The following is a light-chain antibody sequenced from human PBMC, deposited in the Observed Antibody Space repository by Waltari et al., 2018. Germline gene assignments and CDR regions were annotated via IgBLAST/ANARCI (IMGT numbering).Light chain of an antibody. CDR1: TSNIGNNF. CDR2: RKT. Sequence: QSVLTQPPSASGTPGQRVTISCSGGTSNIGNNFVFWSQQLPGTAPNLLSYRKTQRPSGVPDRFSGSKSGTSASLAISGLRSEDEAAYFCAAWDDSRSGPGWVFGGGTEMTVL. V-gene: IGLV1-47*01. J-gene: IGLJ3*02. CDR3: AAWDDSRSGPGWV.